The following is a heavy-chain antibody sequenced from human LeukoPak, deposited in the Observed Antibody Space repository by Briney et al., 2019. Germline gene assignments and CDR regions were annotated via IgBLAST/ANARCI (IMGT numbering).Heavy chain of an antibody. D-gene: IGHD2-21*02. CDR3: ARLPVVTAPDYFDY. CDR2: IYYSGST. J-gene: IGHJ4*02. Sequence: KPSETLSLTCTVSGGSISSYYWSWIRQPPGKGLEWIGYIYYSGSTNYNPSLKSRVTISVDTSKNQFSLKLSSVTAADTAVYYCARLPVVTAPDYFDYWGQGTLVTVSS. CDR1: GGSISSYY. V-gene: IGHV4-59*08.